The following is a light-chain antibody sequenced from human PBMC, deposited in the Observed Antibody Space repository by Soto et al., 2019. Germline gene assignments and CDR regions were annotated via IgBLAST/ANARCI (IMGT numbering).Light chain of an antibody. CDR2: GAS. Sequence: EIVLTQSPATLSLSPGERATLSCRASQNVANYLDWYQQKPGQAPRLLIYGASTRATGIPARFSGSGSGTEFTLTISSLQSEDFAVYYCQQYNNWPLTFGGGTKVEIK. CDR1: QNVANY. CDR3: QQYNNWPLT. J-gene: IGKJ4*01. V-gene: IGKV3-15*01.